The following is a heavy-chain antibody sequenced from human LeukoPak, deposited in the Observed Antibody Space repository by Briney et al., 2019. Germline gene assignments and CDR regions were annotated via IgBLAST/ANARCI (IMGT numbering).Heavy chain of an antibody. Sequence: GGSLRLSCAASGFTFSSYGMYWVRQAPGKGLEWVAFIRYDGSNKYYADSVKGRFTISRDNSKNTLYLQMNSLRAEDTAVYYCAKGITTDDYWGQGTLVTVSS. CDR1: GFTFSSYG. CDR2: IRYDGSNK. D-gene: IGHD4-11*01. J-gene: IGHJ4*02. CDR3: AKGITTDDY. V-gene: IGHV3-30*02.